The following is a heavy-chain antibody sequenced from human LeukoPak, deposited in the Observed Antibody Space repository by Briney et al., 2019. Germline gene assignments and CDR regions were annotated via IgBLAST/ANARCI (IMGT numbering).Heavy chain of an antibody. Sequence: KSSETLSLTCTVSGGSISSYYWSWIRQPPGKGLEWIGYVYYSGSTNYNPSLKSRVTISVDTSKNQLSLKLTFVTAADTAVYYCARAPWGFWYFDLWGRGTLVTVSS. D-gene: IGHD3-16*01. CDR2: VYYSGST. J-gene: IGHJ2*01. CDR3: ARAPWGFWYFDL. V-gene: IGHV4-59*01. CDR1: GGSISSYY.